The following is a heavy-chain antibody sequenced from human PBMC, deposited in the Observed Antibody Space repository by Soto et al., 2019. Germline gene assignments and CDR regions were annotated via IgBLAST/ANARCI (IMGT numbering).Heavy chain of an antibody. Sequence: GGSLRLSCAASGFTFSSYWMSWFRQAPGKGLEWVANIKQDGSEKYYVDSVKGRFTISRDNAKNSLYLQMNSLRAEDTAVYYCASEDWVQHYFDYWGQGTLVTVSS. D-gene: IGHD5-18*01. V-gene: IGHV3-7*03. CDR3: ASEDWVQHYFDY. J-gene: IGHJ4*02. CDR1: GFTFSSYW. CDR2: IKQDGSEK.